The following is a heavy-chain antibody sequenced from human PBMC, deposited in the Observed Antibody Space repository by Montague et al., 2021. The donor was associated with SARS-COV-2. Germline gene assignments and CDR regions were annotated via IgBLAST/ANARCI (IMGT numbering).Heavy chain of an antibody. CDR1: GGSISSSSYY. Sequence: SETLSLTCTVSGGSISSSSYYWGWIRQPPGKGLEWIGSIHYSGSTYYKPSLKSRVTISLDTSKNQYFLKLNSVTAADTAVYYCSRGDFGVVIIPYYYYMDVWGKGTTVTVSS. CDR2: IHYSGST. V-gene: IGHV4-39*01. CDR3: SRGDFGVVIIPYYYYMDV. J-gene: IGHJ6*03. D-gene: IGHD3-3*01.